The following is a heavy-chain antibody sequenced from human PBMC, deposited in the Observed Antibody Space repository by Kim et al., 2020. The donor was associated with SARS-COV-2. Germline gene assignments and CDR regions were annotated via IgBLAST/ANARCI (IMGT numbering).Heavy chain of an antibody. CDR1: SGSISSYY. CDR2: IYTSGST. Sequence: SETLSLTCTVSSGSISSYYWSWIRQPAGKGLEWIGRIYTSGSTNYNPSLKSRVTMSVDTSKNQFSLKLSSVTAADTAVYYCARDEIAAAPDDYYGMDVWGQGTTVTVSS. D-gene: IGHD6-13*01. CDR3: ARDEIAAAPDDYYGMDV. V-gene: IGHV4-4*07. J-gene: IGHJ6*02.